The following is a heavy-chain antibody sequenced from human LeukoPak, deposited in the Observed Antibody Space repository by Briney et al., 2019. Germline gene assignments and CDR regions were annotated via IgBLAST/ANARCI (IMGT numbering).Heavy chain of an antibody. J-gene: IGHJ4*02. D-gene: IGHD6-13*01. CDR1: GASFSSSTYY. Sequence: SETLSLTCTVSGASFSSSTYYWGWIRQPPGKGLEWIGSIYYSGSTYYNPSLKSRVTMSVDTSKNQLSLKLSSVTAADTVVYYCARHAGGIAAAGTRPFDYWGQGTLVTVSS. CDR3: ARHAGGIAAAGTRPFDY. CDR2: IYYSGST. V-gene: IGHV4-39*01.